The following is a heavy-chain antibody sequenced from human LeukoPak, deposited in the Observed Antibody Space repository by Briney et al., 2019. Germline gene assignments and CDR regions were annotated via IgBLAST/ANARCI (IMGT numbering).Heavy chain of an antibody. V-gene: IGHV4-59*01. CDR2: IYYRGTT. Sequence: NPSETLSLTCTVSGGSISSYYWSWIRQPPGKGLEWIGYIYYRGTTNYNPSLKSRVTISVDTSKNQFSPKLSSVTAADTAVYYCARGAASIDYWGQGTLVTVSS. CDR1: GGSISSYY. CDR3: ARGAASIDY. D-gene: IGHD2-15*01. J-gene: IGHJ4*02.